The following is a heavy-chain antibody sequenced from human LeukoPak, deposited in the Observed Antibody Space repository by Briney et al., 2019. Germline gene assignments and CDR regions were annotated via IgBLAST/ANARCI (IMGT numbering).Heavy chain of an antibody. Sequence: GGSLRLSCAASGFTFSSYAMHWVRQAPGNGLEWVAVISYDGSNKYYADSVKGRFTISRDNSKNTLYLQMNSLRAEDTAVYYCATSTVRFLEWLVYWGQGTLVTVSS. J-gene: IGHJ4*02. CDR1: GFTFSSYA. V-gene: IGHV3-30-3*01. D-gene: IGHD3-3*01. CDR2: ISYDGSNK. CDR3: ATSTVRFLEWLVY.